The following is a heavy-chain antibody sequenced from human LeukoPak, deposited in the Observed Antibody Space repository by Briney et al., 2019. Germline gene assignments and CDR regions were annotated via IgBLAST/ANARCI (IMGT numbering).Heavy chain of an antibody. CDR3: ARDRQVFGELYSFDY. V-gene: IGHV3-23*01. Sequence: GGSLRLSCAASGFTFSIYAMSWVRQAPGKGLEWVSSITSISSASFYAGSVKGRFTISRDNSRDTLYLQMNSLRAEDTALYYCARDRQVFGELYSFDYWGQGTLVTVSS. D-gene: IGHD3-10*01. J-gene: IGHJ4*02. CDR2: ITSISSAS. CDR1: GFTFSIYA.